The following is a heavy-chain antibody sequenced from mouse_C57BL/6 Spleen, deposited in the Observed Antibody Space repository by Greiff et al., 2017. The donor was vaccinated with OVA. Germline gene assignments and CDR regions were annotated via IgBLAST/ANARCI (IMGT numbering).Heavy chain of an antibody. Sequence: ESGPGLVKPSQSLSLTCSVTGYSITSGYYWNWIRQFPGNKLEWMGYISYDGSNNYNPSLKNRISITRDTSKNQFFLKLNSVTTEDTATYYCARDHYYDYPYAMDYWGQGTSVTVSS. D-gene: IGHD2-4*01. CDR2: ISYDGSN. CDR1: GYSITSGYY. V-gene: IGHV3-6*01. CDR3: ARDHYYDYPYAMDY. J-gene: IGHJ4*01.